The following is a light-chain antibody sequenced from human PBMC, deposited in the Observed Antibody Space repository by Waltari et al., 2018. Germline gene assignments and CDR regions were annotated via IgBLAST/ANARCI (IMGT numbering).Light chain of an antibody. CDR1: NIGNKN. Sequence: SYDLTQPPSVPVAPGQTATITCGGHNIGNKNVHWYQQKPGQAPVLVVSDERGRPSGIPGRLSGSSSGKTATLTIREVEGGDEADYYCQVWDGESEVFGGGTKLTVL. V-gene: IGLV3-21*02. CDR3: QVWDGESEV. J-gene: IGLJ2*01. CDR2: DER.